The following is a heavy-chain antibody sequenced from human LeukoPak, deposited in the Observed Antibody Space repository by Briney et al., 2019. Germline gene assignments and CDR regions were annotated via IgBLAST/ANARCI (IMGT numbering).Heavy chain of an antibody. CDR1: GGSISSGGYY. CDR3: AREYYYGSGSYQKKASYYFDY. CDR2: IHHSGST. J-gene: IGHJ4*02. Sequence: NPSETLSLTCTVSGGSISSGGYYWSWIRQPPGKGLEWIGYIHHSGSTYYNPSLKSRVTISVDRSKNQFSLKLSSVTAADTAVYYCAREYYYGSGSYQKKASYYFDYWGQGTLVTVSS. V-gene: IGHV4-30-2*01. D-gene: IGHD3-10*01.